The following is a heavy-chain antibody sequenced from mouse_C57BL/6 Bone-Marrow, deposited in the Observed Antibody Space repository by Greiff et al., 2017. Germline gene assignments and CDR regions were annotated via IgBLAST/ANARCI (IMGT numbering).Heavy chain of an antibody. J-gene: IGHJ2*01. CDR2: ISSGGSYT. CDR1: GFTFSSYG. Sequence: EVKLVESGGDLVKPGGSLKLSCAASGFTFSSYGMSWVRQTPDKRLEWVATISSGGSYTYYPDNVKGRFTISRDNAKNTLYLQMSSLKSEDTAMYYCARRGFPDYWGQGTTLTVSS. CDR3: ARRGFPDY. V-gene: IGHV5-6*02.